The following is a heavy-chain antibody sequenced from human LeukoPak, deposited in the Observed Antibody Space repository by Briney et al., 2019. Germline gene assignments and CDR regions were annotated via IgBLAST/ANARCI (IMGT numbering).Heavy chain of an antibody. J-gene: IGHJ4*02. CDR3: TREGYCSPDY. CDR2: IFTSGST. Sequence: PSQTLSLTCTVSGGSVSSGSYYWSWIRQPAGKGLEWIGRIFTSGSTNYNPSLKSRVTISMDTSKNQFSLKLSAVTAADTAVYYCTREGYCSPDYWGQGTLVTVSS. V-gene: IGHV4-61*02. D-gene: IGHD5-18*01. CDR1: GGSVSSGSYY.